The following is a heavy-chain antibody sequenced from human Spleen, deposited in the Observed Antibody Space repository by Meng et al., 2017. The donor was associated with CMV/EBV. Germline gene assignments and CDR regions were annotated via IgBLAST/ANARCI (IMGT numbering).Heavy chain of an antibody. V-gene: IGHV3-66*03. J-gene: IGHJ3*02. Sequence: GGSLRLSCAASAFTVSKKYMRWVRQAPGKGLEWVSHIYRCSSTYYADSVKGRFTISRDYSKNTLYLQMNSLRADDTAVYYCARDPKYQPSNAFDIWGQGTMVTVSS. CDR1: AFTVSKKY. D-gene: IGHD2-2*01. CDR2: IYRCSST. CDR3: ARDPKYQPSNAFDI.